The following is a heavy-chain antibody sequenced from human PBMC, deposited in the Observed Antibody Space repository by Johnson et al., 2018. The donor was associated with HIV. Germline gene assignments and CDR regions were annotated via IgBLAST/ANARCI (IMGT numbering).Heavy chain of an antibody. CDR1: GFTFSSYA. CDR2: ISSNGGST. D-gene: IGHD6-19*01. Sequence: QVQLVESGGGVVRPGGSLRLSCAASGFTFSSYAMHWVRQAPGKGLEYVSAISSNGGSTGYADSVKGRFTISRDYAKNSLYLRMNSLRAEDTALYYCARAVARGQWLANGYIWGQGTMVTVSS. V-gene: IGHV3-64*04. CDR3: ARAVARGQWLANGYI. J-gene: IGHJ3*02.